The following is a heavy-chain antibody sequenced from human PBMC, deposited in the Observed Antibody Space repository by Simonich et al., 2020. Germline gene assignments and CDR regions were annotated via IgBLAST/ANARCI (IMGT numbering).Heavy chain of an antibody. J-gene: IGHJ3*02. CDR2: INPNDGGT. CDR3: ARDPVVPAAIRNAFDI. Sequence: QVQLVQSGAEVKKPGASVKVSCKASGYTFTGYYMHWVRQAPGQGLGWMGWINPNDGGTNDAQKFQGRVTMTRDTSISTAYMELSRLRSDDTAVYYCARDPVVPAAIRNAFDIWGQGTMVTVSS. D-gene: IGHD2-2*01. CDR1: GYTFTGYY. V-gene: IGHV1-2*02.